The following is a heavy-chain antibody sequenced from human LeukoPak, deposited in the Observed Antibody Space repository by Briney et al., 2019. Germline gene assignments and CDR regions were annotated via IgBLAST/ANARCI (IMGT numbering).Heavy chain of an antibody. J-gene: IGHJ4*02. D-gene: IGHD3-10*01. CDR2: IFYSGSA. Sequence: PSETLSLTCTVSGGSISSGDYYWNRIRQHPEKSLEWIGYIFYSGSAYYNPSLKSRVTISVDTSKNQFSLKLSSVTAADTAVYYCARGSTLIRGFDYWGQGTLVTVSS. V-gene: IGHV4-31*03. CDR1: GGSISSGDYY. CDR3: ARGSTLIRGFDY.